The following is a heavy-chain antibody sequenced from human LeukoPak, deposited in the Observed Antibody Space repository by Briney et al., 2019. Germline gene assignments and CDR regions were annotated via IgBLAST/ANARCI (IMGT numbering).Heavy chain of an antibody. CDR3: TRVGY. CDR2: IKSKGYGGTI. CDR1: GFTFSDYA. J-gene: IGHJ4*02. Sequence: GGSLRLSCSASGFTFSDYAMSWVRQAPGKGLEWLGVIKSKGYGGTIEYAASVKGRFSISRDDARSIAYLQMNSLKTEDTAVYYCTRVGYWGQGILVTVSS. V-gene: IGHV3-49*04.